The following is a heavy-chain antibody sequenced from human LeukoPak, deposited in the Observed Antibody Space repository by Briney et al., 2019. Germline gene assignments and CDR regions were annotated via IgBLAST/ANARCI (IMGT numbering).Heavy chain of an antibody. CDR3: ARHRTLGH. V-gene: IGHV3-7*05. J-gene: IGHJ4*02. CDR1: GFTFNNYW. Sequence: PGGSLRLSCAGSGFTFNNYWMHWVRQAPGKGLEWVANIKEDGSEKYYVDSVKGRFTISRDNAKNSLYLQMNSLRAEDTAVYYCARHRTLGHWGQGTLVTVSS. D-gene: IGHD3-16*01. CDR2: IKEDGSEK.